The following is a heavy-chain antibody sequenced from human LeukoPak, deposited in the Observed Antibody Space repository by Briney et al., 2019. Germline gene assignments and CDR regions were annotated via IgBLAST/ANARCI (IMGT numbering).Heavy chain of an antibody. Sequence: GGSLRLPCVASGFTFSGYFMSWIRQAPGKGLEWLSFINSAGDNIYYADSVKGRSTISRDNAKKTLYLEMNSLRMEDTAIYYCATSRVFDYWGQGTLVTVSS. CDR3: ATSRVFDY. J-gene: IGHJ4*02. V-gene: IGHV3-11*04. CDR2: INSAGDNI. CDR1: GFTFSGYF.